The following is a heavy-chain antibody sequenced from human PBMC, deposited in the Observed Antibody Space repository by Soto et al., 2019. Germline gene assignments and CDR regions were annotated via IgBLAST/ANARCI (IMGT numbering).Heavy chain of an antibody. CDR3: ASVVPPPNRNWGLWSGAFDI. CDR1: GGSFSGYY. D-gene: IGHD7-27*01. J-gene: IGHJ3*02. CDR2: LNPSGST. V-gene: IGHV4-34*01. Sequence: QVQLQQWGAGLLKPSETMSLTCAVYGGSFSGYYWSWIRQPPGKGLEWIGELNPSGSTNYNPSLKSRVTLSLDTSKNQFFLKLTSVTAADTALYYCASVVPPPNRNWGLWSGAFDIWGQATLVTVSS.